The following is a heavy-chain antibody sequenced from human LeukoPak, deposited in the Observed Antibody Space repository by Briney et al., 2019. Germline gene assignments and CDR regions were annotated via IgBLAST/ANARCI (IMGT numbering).Heavy chain of an antibody. CDR3: ARLMVRGWADY. J-gene: IGHJ4*02. Sequence: KASETLSLTCAVYGGSFSGYYWSWIRQPPGKGLEWIGEINHSGSTNYNPSLKSRVTISVDTSKNQFSLKLSSVTAADTAVYYCARLMVRGWADYWGQGTLVTVSS. D-gene: IGHD3-10*01. CDR2: INHSGST. CDR1: GGSFSGYY. V-gene: IGHV4-34*01.